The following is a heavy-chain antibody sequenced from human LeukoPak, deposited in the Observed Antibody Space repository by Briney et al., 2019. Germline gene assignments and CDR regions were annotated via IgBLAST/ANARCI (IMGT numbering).Heavy chain of an antibody. CDR1: GFTFSSYA. D-gene: IGHD3-16*02. J-gene: IGHJ3*02. Sequence: GGSLRLSRAASGFTFSSYAMSWVRQAPGKGLEWVSAISGSGGSTYYADSVKGRFTISRDNSKNTLYLQMNSLRAEDTAVYYCAKDLDYDYIWGSYRYSTGHAFDIWGQGTMVTVSS. CDR3: AKDLDYDYIWGSYRYSTGHAFDI. CDR2: ISGSGGST. V-gene: IGHV3-23*01.